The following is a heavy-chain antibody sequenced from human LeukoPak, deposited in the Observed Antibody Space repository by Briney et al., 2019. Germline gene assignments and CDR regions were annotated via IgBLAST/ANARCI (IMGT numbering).Heavy chain of an antibody. CDR1: GFTFSNYW. J-gene: IGHJ6*03. D-gene: IGHD3-3*01. CDR2: IKQDGSEK. Sequence: GGSLRLSCVASGFTFSNYWMHWVRQAPGKGLEWVANIKQDGSEKYYVDSVKGRFTISRDNAKNSLYLQMNSLRAEDTAVYYCARITYDFWSGYYTSYYYYYMDVWGKGTTVTVSS. CDR3: ARITYDFWSGYYTSYYYYYMDV. V-gene: IGHV3-7*01.